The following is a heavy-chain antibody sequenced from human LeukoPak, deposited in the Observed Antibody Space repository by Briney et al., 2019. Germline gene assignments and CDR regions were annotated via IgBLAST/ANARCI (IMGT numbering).Heavy chain of an antibody. CDR2: INAGNGNT. CDR3: ARYGSGSYYAWFDP. Sequence: ASAKVSCKASGYTFTSYAMHWVRQAPGQRLEWMGWINAGNGNTKYSQKFQGRVTITRDTSASTAYMELSSLRSEDTAVYYCARYGSGSYYAWFDPWGQGTLVTVSS. CDR1: GYTFTSYA. V-gene: IGHV1-3*01. D-gene: IGHD3-10*01. J-gene: IGHJ5*02.